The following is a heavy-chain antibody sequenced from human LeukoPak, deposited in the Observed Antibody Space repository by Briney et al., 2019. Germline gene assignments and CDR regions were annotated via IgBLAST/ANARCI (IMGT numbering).Heavy chain of an antibody. J-gene: IGHJ6*02. CDR3: ARATAVDVFLRYFDWFGGQLVYMDV. D-gene: IGHD3-9*01. V-gene: IGHV1-2*02. CDR1: GYTFTGYY. CDR2: INPNSGGT. Sequence: ASVKVSCKASGYTFTGYYMHWVRQAPGQGLEWMGWINPNSGGTNYAQKFQGRVTMTRDTSISTAYMELSRLRSDDTAVYYCARATAVDVFLRYFDWFGGQLVYMDVWGQGTTVTVSS.